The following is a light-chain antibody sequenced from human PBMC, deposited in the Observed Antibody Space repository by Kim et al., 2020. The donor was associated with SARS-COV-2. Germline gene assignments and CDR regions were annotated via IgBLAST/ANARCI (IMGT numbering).Light chain of an antibody. CDR2: GKN. CDR3: NSRDSSGNHYVV. CDR1: SLRSYY. V-gene: IGLV3-19*01. Sequence: SSELTQDPAVSVALGQTVRITCQGDSLRSYYASWYQQKPGQAPVLVIYGKNNWPSGIPDRFSGSSSGNTASLTITGAQAEDEADYYCNSRDSSGNHYVVFGGGTKLTVL. J-gene: IGLJ2*01.